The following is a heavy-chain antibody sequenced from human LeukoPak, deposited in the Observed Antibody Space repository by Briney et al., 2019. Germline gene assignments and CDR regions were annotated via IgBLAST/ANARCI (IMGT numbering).Heavy chain of an antibody. CDR1: GYTLTELS. D-gene: IGHD6-13*01. CDR2: FDPEDGET. J-gene: IGHJ4*02. V-gene: IGHV1-24*01. Sequence: ASVKVSCKVSGYTLTELSMHWVRQAPGKGLEWMGGFDPEDGETIYAQKFQGRVTMTEDTSTDTAYMGLSSLRSEDTAVYYCATVSGIAAVSTNFDYWGQGTLVTVSS. CDR3: ATVSGIAAVSTNFDY.